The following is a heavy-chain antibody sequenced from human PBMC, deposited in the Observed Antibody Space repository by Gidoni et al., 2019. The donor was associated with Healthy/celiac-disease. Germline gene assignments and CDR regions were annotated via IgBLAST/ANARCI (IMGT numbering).Heavy chain of an antibody. Sequence: QVQLVESGGGVVQPGRSLRLSCAASGFTFSSYGMHWVRQAPGKGLEWVAVISYDGSNKYYADSVKGRFTISRDNSKNTLYLQMNSLRAEDTAVYYCAKDLTNEIIPTGTTAADYWGQGTLVTVSS. D-gene: IGHD1-1*01. CDR1: GFTFSSYG. CDR3: AKDLTNEIIPTGTTAADY. V-gene: IGHV3-30*18. J-gene: IGHJ4*02. CDR2: ISYDGSNK.